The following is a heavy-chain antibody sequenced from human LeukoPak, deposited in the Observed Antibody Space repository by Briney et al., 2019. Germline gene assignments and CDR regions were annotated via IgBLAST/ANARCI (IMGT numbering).Heavy chain of an antibody. J-gene: IGHJ5*02. Sequence: SETLSLTCTVSGGSISSSSYYWGWICQPPGKGLEWIGSIYYSGSTYYNPSLKSRVTISVDTSKNQFSLKLSSVTAADTAVYYCASNTYYDFWSGKNWFDPWGQGTLVTVSS. D-gene: IGHD3-3*01. CDR2: IYYSGST. CDR3: ASNTYYDFWSGKNWFDP. CDR1: GGSISSSSYY. V-gene: IGHV4-39*01.